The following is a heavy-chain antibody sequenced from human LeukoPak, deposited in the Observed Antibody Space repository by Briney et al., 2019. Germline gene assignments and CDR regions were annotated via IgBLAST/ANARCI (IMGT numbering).Heavy chain of an antibody. D-gene: IGHD2-2*01. CDR1: GFTFSSYW. CDR3: ARELQPAAIDYYYYGMDV. CDR2: IKQDGSEK. Sequence: PGGSLRLSCAASGFTFSSYWMSWVRQAPGKGLEWVANIKQDGSEKYYVDSVKGRFTISRDNAKNSLYLQMNSLRAEDTAVYYCARELQPAAIDYYYYGMDVWGQGTTVTVSS. J-gene: IGHJ6*02. V-gene: IGHV3-7*01.